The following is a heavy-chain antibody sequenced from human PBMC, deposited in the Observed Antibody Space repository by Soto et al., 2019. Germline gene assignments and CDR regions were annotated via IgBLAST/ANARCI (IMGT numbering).Heavy chain of an antibody. J-gene: IGHJ4*02. CDR1: SSSSYY. Sequence: SSSSYYWGWIRQPPGKGLEWVANMNPDGSAQYYVDSVKGRFTISRDNAKNSASLQMNSLRAEDAAVYYCLSGRGYWGQGTLVTVSS. V-gene: IGHV3-7*01. CDR3: LSGRGY. CDR2: MNPDGSAQ.